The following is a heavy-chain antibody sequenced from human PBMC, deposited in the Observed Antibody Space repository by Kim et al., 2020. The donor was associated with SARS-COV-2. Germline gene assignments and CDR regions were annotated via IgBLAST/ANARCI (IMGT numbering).Heavy chain of an antibody. Sequence: SVKVSCKASGGTFSSYAISWVRQAPGQGLEWMGGIIPIFGTANYAQKFQGRVTITADESTSTAYMELSSLRSEDTAVYYCARDRLGGGATGALYYWGQGTLVTVSS. V-gene: IGHV1-69*13. D-gene: IGHD1-26*01. CDR3: ARDRLGGGATGALYY. CDR1: GGTFSSYA. CDR2: IIPIFGTA. J-gene: IGHJ4*02.